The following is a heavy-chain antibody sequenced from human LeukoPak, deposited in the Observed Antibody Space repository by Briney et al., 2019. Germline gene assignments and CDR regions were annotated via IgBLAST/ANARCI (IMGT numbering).Heavy chain of an antibody. V-gene: IGHV3-74*01. J-gene: IGHJ6*04. CDR1: GFTFSSYW. Sequence: GSLRLSCAASGFTFSSYWMHWVRQAPETGLVWVSRIKSDGSSTTYADSVKGRFTISRDNAKNTLYLQMNSLRAEDTAVYYCAELGITMIGGVWGKGTTVTISS. CDR3: AELGITMIGGV. CDR2: IKSDGSST. D-gene: IGHD3-10*02.